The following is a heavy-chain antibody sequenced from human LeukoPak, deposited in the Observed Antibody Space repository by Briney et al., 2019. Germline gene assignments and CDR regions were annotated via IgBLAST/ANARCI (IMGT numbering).Heavy chain of an antibody. V-gene: IGHV4-59*01. D-gene: IGHD6-13*01. CDR3: ARWSSFYYYYMDV. Sequence: SETLSLTCTVSGGSISSYYWSWIRQPPGEGLEWIGYIYYNGSTNYNPSLKSRVTISVDTSKNQFSLKLSSVTAADTAVYYCARWSSFYYYYMDVWGKGTTVTVSS. J-gene: IGHJ6*03. CDR1: GGSISSYY. CDR2: IYYNGST.